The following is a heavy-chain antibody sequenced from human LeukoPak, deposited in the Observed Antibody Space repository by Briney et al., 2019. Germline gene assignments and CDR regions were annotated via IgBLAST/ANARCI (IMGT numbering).Heavy chain of an antibody. CDR2: IWYDGSNK. CDR1: GFTFSSYG. J-gene: IGHJ4*02. V-gene: IGHV3-30*02. Sequence: GGSLRLSCAASGFTFSSYGMHWVRQAPGKGLEWVAVIWYDGSNKYYADSVKGRFTTSRDNSKNTLYLQMNSLRAEDTAVYYCANENYYDSSAYLDYWGQGTPVTVSS. CDR3: ANENYYDSSAYLDY. D-gene: IGHD3-22*01.